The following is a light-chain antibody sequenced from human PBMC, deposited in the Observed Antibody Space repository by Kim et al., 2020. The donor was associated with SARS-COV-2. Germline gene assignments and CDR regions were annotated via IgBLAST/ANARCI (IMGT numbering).Light chain of an antibody. V-gene: IGKV1-5*02. CDR3: HQYQASPYT. Sequence: EGDRVTILRRASESASSLLAWYQHKPGTAPQLLIYETSSVQSGVPSRFSGSGTGTVFTLTISNLQAGDSATYYCHQYQASPYTFGQGTKLEI. J-gene: IGKJ2*01. CDR1: ESASSL. CDR2: ETS.